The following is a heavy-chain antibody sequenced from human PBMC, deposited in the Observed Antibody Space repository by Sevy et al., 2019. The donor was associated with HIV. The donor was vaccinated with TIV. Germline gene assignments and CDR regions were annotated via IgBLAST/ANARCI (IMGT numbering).Heavy chain of an antibody. D-gene: IGHD7-27*01. J-gene: IGHJ5*02. CDR1: GFTFSDHY. V-gene: IGHV3-72*01. Sequence: GGSLRLSCAAPGFTFSDHYMDWVRQAPGKGLEWVGRTRNKANSYTTEYAASVKGRFTISRDDSKNSLYLQMNSLKTEDTAVYYCAKLGGDWFDPWGQGTLVTVSS. CDR3: AKLGGDWFDP. CDR2: TRNKANSYTT.